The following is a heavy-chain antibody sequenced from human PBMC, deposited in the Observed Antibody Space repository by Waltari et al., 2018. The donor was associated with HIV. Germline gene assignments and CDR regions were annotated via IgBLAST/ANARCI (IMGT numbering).Heavy chain of an antibody. D-gene: IGHD3-22*01. V-gene: IGHV3-74*01. CDR3: ARDSPGDYYDSSGYYDY. CDR2: FNRDGSST. J-gene: IGHJ4*02. Sequence: EVQLVESGGGLVQPGGSLRLSCAASGFTFSSYWMHWVRQAPGTGLVWVSRFNRDGSSTSYADSVKGQFTSSRDNAKDSVYLQMNSLRAEDTAVYYCARDSPGDYYDSSGYYDYWGQGTLVTVSS. CDR1: GFTFSSYW.